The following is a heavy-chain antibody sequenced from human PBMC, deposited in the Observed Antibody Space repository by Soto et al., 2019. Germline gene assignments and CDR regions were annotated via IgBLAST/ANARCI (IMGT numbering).Heavy chain of an antibody. Sequence: QVQVQESGPGLVKPSETLSLTCSVSGGSMSKFYWSWIRKTAGKGLEWMGRVYATGTSDYNPSLRSRIAMSVHISKKTFSLRLRSMTAADTGVYYCVRDGSKTLRDCFDPWGQGILVTVSS. CDR3: VRDGSKTLRDCFDP. V-gene: IGHV4-4*07. J-gene: IGHJ5*02. CDR1: GGSMSKFY. CDR2: VYATGTS. D-gene: IGHD4-17*01.